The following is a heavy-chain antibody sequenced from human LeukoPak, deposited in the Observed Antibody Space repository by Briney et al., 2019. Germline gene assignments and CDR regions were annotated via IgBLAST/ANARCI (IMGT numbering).Heavy chain of an antibody. CDR2: ITTKRSNYAT. Sequence: GGSLRLSCAASGFTFSDSDIHWVRQASGKGLEWVSRITTKRSNYATAYTASVKGRFTISRHDSENTAYLQMNSLKPEDTALYYCTTYRSGHYWGQGTLVTVSS. D-gene: IGHD6-19*01. CDR3: TTYRSGHY. CDR1: GFTFSDSD. V-gene: IGHV3-73*01. J-gene: IGHJ4*02.